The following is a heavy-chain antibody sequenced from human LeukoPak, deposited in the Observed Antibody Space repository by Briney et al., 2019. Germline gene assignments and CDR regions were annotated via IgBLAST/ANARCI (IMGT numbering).Heavy chain of an antibody. Sequence: GGSLRLSCAASGFTFSSYAMSWVRQAPGKGLEYVSAISSNGGSTYYANSVKGRFTISRDNSKNTLYLQMGSLRAEDMAVYYCARDWHDFWSGYLMLDYWGQGTLVTVSS. CDR3: ARDWHDFWSGYLMLDY. J-gene: IGHJ4*02. CDR2: ISSNGGST. V-gene: IGHV3-64*01. D-gene: IGHD3-3*01. CDR1: GFTFSSYA.